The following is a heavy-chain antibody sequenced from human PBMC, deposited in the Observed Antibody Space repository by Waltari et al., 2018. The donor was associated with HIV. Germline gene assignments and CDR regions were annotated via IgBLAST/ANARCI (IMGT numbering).Heavy chain of an antibody. D-gene: IGHD1-26*01. V-gene: IGHV1-8*01. J-gene: IGHJ4*02. Sequence: QVQLVQSGAEVKKPGASVKVSCKASGYSFTSYDINWVRQATGQGLEWIGWSTPSSGNTGSAQKFQGRGTMSRNTSVTSVYMEQSTLTSDDTSIYCCARGGSTHTHFAYWGQGTLVTVSS. CDR3: ARGGSTHTHFAY. CDR1: GYSFTSYD. CDR2: STPSSGNT.